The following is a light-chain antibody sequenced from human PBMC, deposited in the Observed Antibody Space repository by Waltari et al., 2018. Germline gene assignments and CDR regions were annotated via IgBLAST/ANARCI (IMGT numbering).Light chain of an antibody. V-gene: IGKV1-39*01. J-gene: IGKJ2*01. CDR2: AAS. CDR3: QQSKEVPFT. CDR1: QTLTTY. Sequence: DIQLTHSPSYLSASVGDSVTITCRASQTLTTYLNWYQQRPGTAPKFLIYAASNLETGVPSRFSGGGSGTDFTLTISGLQPDDFATYYCQQSKEVPFTFGQGTKLEIK.